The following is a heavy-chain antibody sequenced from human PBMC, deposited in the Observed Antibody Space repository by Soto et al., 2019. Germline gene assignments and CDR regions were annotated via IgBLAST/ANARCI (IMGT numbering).Heavy chain of an antibody. Sequence: QVQLQESGPGLVKPSETLSLTCTVSGGSISSYYWSWIRQPPGKGLEWIGYIYYSGSTNYNPSLKSRVTISVDTSKNQFSLKLSYVTAADTAVYYCAIHSYSSVGYWFDPWGQGTLVTVSS. CDR2: IYYSGST. D-gene: IGHD6-19*01. J-gene: IGHJ5*02. CDR3: AIHSYSSVGYWFDP. V-gene: IGHV4-59*08. CDR1: GGSISSYY.